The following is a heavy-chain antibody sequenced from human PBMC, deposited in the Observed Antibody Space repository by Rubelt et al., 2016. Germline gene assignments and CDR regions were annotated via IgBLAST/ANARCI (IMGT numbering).Heavy chain of an antibody. CDR2: NPSGGIT. V-gene: IGHV1-46*01. J-gene: IGHJ4*02. Sequence: NPSGGITSYAQKFQGRVTMTRDTSTSTVYMALSSLRSEDTAMYYCARGLYYYDSSGHQSIDYWGQGTLVTVSS. D-gene: IGHD3-22*01. CDR3: ARGLYYYDSSGHQSIDY.